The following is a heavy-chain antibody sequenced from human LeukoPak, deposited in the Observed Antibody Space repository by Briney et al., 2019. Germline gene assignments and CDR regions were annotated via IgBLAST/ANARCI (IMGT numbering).Heavy chain of an antibody. CDR2: ISYDGSNK. V-gene: IGHV3-30*18. CDR1: GFTFRDYG. CDR3: AKARDCGGDCLDY. D-gene: IGHD2-21*01. J-gene: IGHJ4*02. Sequence: PGGSLRLSCAASGFTFRDYGMHWVRQAPGKGLEWVASISYDGSNKVYADSVKGRFTISRDNSKSTLYLQMNSLRAEDTAVYYCAKARDCGGDCLDYWGQGTLVTVSS.